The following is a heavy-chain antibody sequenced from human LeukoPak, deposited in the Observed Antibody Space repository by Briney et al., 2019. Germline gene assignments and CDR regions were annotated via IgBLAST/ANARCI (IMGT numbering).Heavy chain of an antibody. Sequence: SETLSLTCSLSVGSISRYYASWIRHPTGEAGECISRIYTGGSTNYNASLKSRVTMSVDTSKNQFSLQLSSVTAADTAVYYCARYYYDQVWPDFDIWGQGTMVTVSS. CDR1: VGSISRYY. J-gene: IGHJ3*02. CDR3: ARYYYDQVWPDFDI. CDR2: IYTGGST. V-gene: IGHV4-4*07. D-gene: IGHD3-22*01.